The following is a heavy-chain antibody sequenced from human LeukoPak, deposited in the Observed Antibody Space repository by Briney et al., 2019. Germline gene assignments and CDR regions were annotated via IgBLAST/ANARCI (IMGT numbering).Heavy chain of an antibody. D-gene: IGHD3-22*01. CDR1: GGSFSGYY. CDR3: ASVGYYDSSGYYEDAFDI. Sequence: SETLSLTCAVYGGSFSGYYWSWLRQPPGKGLEWIGEINHSGSTNYNPSLTSRVTISVDTSKNQFALKLSCVTAADTAVYYCASVGYYDSSGYYEDAFDIWGQGTMVSVSS. J-gene: IGHJ3*02. CDR2: INHSGST. V-gene: IGHV4-34*01.